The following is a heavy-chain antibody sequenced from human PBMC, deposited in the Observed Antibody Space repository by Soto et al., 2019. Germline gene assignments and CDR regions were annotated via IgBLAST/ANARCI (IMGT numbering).Heavy chain of an antibody. CDR3: ARDRVGVSSNWFDS. D-gene: IGHD1-26*01. CDR1: GGSISSYY. CDR2: IYYSGST. Sequence: SETLSLTCTVSGGSISSYYWSWIRQPPGKGLEWIGYIYYSGSTNYNPALKSRVTTSVDTSKNQFSLKLTPVTAADTAVYYCARDRVGVSSNWFDSWGRGTLVTVSS. J-gene: IGHJ5*01. V-gene: IGHV4-59*01.